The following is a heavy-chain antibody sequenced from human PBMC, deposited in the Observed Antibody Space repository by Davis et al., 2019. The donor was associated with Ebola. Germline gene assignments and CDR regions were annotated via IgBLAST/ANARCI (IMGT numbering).Heavy chain of an antibody. CDR3: ARDPPSSYGDYGGDAFDI. Sequence: GGSLRLSCAASGFTFSSYNMNRVRQAPGQGLEWVSYISNSGGVIYYADSVKGRFTISRDNGKDSLSRQMSSLREEDTGVYYCARDPPSSYGDYGGDAFDIWGQGTMVTVSS. J-gene: IGHJ3*02. V-gene: IGHV3-48*02. D-gene: IGHD4-17*01. CDR2: ISNSGGVI. CDR1: GFTFSSYN.